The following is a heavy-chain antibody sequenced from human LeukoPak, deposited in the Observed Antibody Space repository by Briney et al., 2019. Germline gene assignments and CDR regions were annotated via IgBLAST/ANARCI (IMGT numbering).Heavy chain of an antibody. CDR3: ARDKAMAFDY. J-gene: IGHJ4*02. D-gene: IGHD5-24*01. V-gene: IGHV1-2*02. Sequence: GASVKVSCKASGYTFTGYNMHWVRQAPGQGLEWMGWINHNSVGTNYAQNFQGRVTMTRDTSISTAYMELSRLRSDDTAVYYCARDKAMAFDYWGQGTLVTVSS. CDR1: GYTFTGYN. CDR2: INHNSVGT.